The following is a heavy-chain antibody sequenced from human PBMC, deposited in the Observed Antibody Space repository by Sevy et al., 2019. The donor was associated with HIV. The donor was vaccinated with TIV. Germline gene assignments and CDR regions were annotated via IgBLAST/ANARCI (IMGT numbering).Heavy chain of an antibody. V-gene: IGHV4-34*01. D-gene: IGHD2-2*01. Sequence: SETLSLTCAVHDGSFSGYYWNWIRQLPGKGLEWIGEINKSGITYYNPSLKSRVTISVDTSKKQFSLKLNSVTAVDPAVYFCARSPPVVVVPGAPSWFDPWGQGTLVTVSS. CDR3: ARSPPVVVVPGAPSWFDP. CDR2: INKSGIT. CDR1: DGSFSGYY. J-gene: IGHJ5*02.